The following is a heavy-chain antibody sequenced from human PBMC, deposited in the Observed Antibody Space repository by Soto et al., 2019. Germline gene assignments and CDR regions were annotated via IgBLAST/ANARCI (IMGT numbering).Heavy chain of an antibody. CDR3: ARGGFRPAARPVDYCYYGIDV. J-gene: IGHJ6*02. Sequence: SVKVSCKASGYTFTSYYMHWVRQAPGQGLEWMGIINPSGGSTSYAQKFQGRVTMTRDTSTSTVYMELSSLRSEDTAVYYCARGGFRPAARPVDYCYYGIDVWGQGTPVTVSS. D-gene: IGHD2-2*02. CDR2: INPSGGST. CDR1: GYTFTSYY. V-gene: IGHV1-46*01.